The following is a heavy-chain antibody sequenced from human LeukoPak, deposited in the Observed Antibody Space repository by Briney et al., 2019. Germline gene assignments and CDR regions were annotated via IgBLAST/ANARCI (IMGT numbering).Heavy chain of an antibody. Sequence: SETLSLTCTVSGDSISTNNWRGIRQSAGKGLECIGHLFCSGPPHHNPSLKSRITISVDTSKNQFSLRLISVTAADTAVYFCARALMSTRFTFDSWGQGTLVTVSS. CDR3: ARALMSTRFTFDS. J-gene: IGHJ4*02. V-gene: IGHV4-59*01. CDR2: LFCSGPP. D-gene: IGHD2/OR15-2a*01. CDR1: GDSISTNN.